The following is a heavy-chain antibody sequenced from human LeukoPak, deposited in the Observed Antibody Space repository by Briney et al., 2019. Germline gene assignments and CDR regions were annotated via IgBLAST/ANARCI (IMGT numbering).Heavy chain of an antibody. V-gene: IGHV4-59*08. CDR3: ARHMPVLFFDP. D-gene: IGHD2-2*01. CDR1: GGSISDYY. Sequence: SETLSLTCTVSGGSISDYYWSWIRQPPGKGLEWIGYVSHSGSTNSNPALRSRVTMSVDTSKNQLSLKLTSVTAADTAVYYCARHMPVLFFDPWGQGTLVTVSS. CDR2: VSHSGST. J-gene: IGHJ5*02.